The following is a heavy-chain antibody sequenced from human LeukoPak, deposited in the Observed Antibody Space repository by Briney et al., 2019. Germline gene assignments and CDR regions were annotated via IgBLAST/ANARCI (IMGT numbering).Heavy chain of an antibody. J-gene: IGHJ4*02. CDR2: IYYSGST. V-gene: IGHV4-59*01. CDR1: GGSISSYY. D-gene: IGHD3-3*01. CDR3: ARVNHYDFWSGYYLWLDY. Sequence: SETLSLTCTVSGGSISSYYWSWIRQPPGKGLEWIGYIYYSGSTNYNPSLKSRVTISVDTSKNQFSLKLSSVTAADTAVYYCARVNHYDFWSGYYLWLDYWGQGTLVTASS.